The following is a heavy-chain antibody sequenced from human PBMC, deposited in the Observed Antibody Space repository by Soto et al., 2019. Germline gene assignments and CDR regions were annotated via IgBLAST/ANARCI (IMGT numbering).Heavy chain of an antibody. J-gene: IGHJ4*02. D-gene: IGHD2-2*01. V-gene: IGHV3-21*01. CDR3: ARGPAVLDY. Sequence: GGSLRLSCAASGFTFSSYSMNWVRQAPGKGLEWVSSISSISSYIYYADSVKGRFTISRDNAKNSLYLQMNSLRAEDTAVYYCARGPAVLDYWGQGTLVTVSS. CDR2: ISSISSYI. CDR1: GFTFSSYS.